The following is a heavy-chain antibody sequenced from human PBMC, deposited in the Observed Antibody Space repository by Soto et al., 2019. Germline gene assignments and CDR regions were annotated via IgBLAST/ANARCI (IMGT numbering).Heavy chain of an antibody. Sequence: ASVKVSFKASGYTFTSYGITWLRQAPGQGLEWMGWISAYNDNTNSAQKLQGRVTMTTDTSTSTAYMELRSLRSDDTAVYYCARVGATVFDYWGQGTLVTVSS. CDR2: ISAYNDNT. CDR3: ARVGATVFDY. D-gene: IGHD1-26*01. CDR1: GYTFTSYG. V-gene: IGHV1-18*04. J-gene: IGHJ4*02.